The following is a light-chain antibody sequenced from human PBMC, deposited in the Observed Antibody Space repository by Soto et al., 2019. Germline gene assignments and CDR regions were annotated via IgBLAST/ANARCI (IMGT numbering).Light chain of an antibody. Sequence: DIQMTQSPSSVSASVGDRATITCRASQGISSRLARYQQKPGKAPNHLIYAASNLQSGVPSRFSGSGSETDFTLTIGSLQPEDFATYYCQQANSFPLTFGGGTKVEIK. J-gene: IGKJ4*01. CDR3: QQANSFPLT. V-gene: IGKV1-12*01. CDR2: AAS. CDR1: QGISSR.